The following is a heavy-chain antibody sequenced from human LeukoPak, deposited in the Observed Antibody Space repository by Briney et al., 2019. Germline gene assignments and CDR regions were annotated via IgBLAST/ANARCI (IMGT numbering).Heavy chain of an antibody. Sequence: GGSLRLSCAASGFTFSSYAMHWVRQAPGKGLEYVSAISSNGGSTYYANSVKGRFTISRDNSKNTLYLQMNSLRAEDTAVYYCASPQIGGANYGMDVWGQGTTVTVSS. CDR1: GFTFSSYA. CDR2: ISSNGGST. V-gene: IGHV3-64*01. CDR3: ASPQIGGANYGMDV. D-gene: IGHD1-26*01. J-gene: IGHJ6*02.